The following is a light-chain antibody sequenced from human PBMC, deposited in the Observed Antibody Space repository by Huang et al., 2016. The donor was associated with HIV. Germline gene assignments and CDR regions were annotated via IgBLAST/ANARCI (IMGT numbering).Light chain of an antibody. V-gene: IGKV3-15*01. J-gene: IGKJ1*01. CDR3: QQYNNWPRT. CDR1: QSVSSN. CDR2: GAS. Sequence: ELVMTQSPATLSVSPGERATLSCRASQSVSSNLAWYQQKPGQAPRLLIYGASARATGIQAGCSGSGSGTEFTLTISSLQSEDFAVYYCQQYNNWPRTFGQGTKVEIK.